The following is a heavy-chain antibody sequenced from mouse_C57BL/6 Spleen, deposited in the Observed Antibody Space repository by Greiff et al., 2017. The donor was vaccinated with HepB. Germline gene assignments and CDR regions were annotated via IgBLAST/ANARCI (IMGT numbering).Heavy chain of an antibody. V-gene: IGHV1-59*01. CDR3: ARSTVVSPNFGF. J-gene: IGHJ2*01. CDR1: GYTFTSYW. CDR2: IDPSDSYT. D-gene: IGHD1-1*01. Sequence: VQLQQPGAELVRPGTSVKLSCKASGYTFTSYWMHWVKQRPGQGLEWIGVIDPSDSYTNYNQKFKGKATLTVDISSSTAYMQLSSLTSEDPAVYFCARSTVVSPNFGFCGQGTPLTDSS.